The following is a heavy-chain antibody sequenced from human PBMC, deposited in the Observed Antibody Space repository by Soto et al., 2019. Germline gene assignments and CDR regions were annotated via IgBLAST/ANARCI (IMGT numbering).Heavy chain of an antibody. Sequence: GGSLRLSCAASGFTFSSYGMHWVRQAPGKGLEWVAVIWYDGSNKYYADSVKGRFTISRDNSKNTLYLQMNSLRAEDTAVYYCARDDSDGSGSACDPWGQGTLVTVSS. J-gene: IGHJ5*02. CDR1: GFTFSSYG. D-gene: IGHD3-10*01. V-gene: IGHV3-33*01. CDR2: IWYDGSNK. CDR3: ARDDSDGSGSACDP.